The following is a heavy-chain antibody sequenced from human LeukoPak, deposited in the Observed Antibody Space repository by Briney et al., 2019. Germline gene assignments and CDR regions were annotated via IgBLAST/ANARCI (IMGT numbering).Heavy chain of an antibody. Sequence: GASVKVSCKASGYTFTGYYMHWVRQAPGQGLEWMGRINPNSGGTNYAQKFQGRVTMTRGTSISTAYMELSRLRFDDTAVYYCARTAPITVFGVVEGLSDYWGQGTLVTVSS. D-gene: IGHD3-3*01. V-gene: IGHV1-2*06. CDR2: INPNSGGT. CDR3: ARTAPITVFGVVEGLSDY. CDR1: GYTFTGYY. J-gene: IGHJ4*02.